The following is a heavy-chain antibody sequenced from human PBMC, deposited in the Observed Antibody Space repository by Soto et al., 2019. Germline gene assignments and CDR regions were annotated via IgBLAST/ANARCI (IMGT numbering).Heavy chain of an antibody. Sequence: EVQLLESGGGLVQPGGSLRLSCAASGFTFSSYAMSWVRQAPGKGLEWVSAISGSGGSTYYADSVKGRFTISRDNSKNTLYLQMNSQRAEDTAVYYCAKGAGRKYYYYYGMDVWGQGTTVTVSS. CDR2: ISGSGGST. CDR1: GFTFSSYA. V-gene: IGHV3-23*01. J-gene: IGHJ6*02. CDR3: AKGAGRKYYYYYGMDV.